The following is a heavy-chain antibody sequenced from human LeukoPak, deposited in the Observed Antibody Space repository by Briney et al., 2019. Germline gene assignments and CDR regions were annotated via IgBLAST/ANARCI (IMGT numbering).Heavy chain of an antibody. V-gene: IGHV3-23*01. Sequence: GGSLRLSCAASGSPFSSYAMSWVRQAPGKGLEWVSAISGSGESTYYADSVKVRFTISRDNSKNTLSLQMNSLRVDDTAVYYCAKDMGGGPYWGQGTLVTVSS. CDR2: ISGSGEST. CDR3: AKDMGGGPY. CDR1: GSPFSSYA. D-gene: IGHD1-26*01. J-gene: IGHJ4*02.